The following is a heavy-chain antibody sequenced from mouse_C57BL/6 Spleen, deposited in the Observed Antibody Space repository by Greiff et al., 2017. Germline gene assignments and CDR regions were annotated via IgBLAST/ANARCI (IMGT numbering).Heavy chain of an antibody. V-gene: IGHV14-1*01. J-gene: IGHJ2*01. Sequence: EVQLQQSGAELVRPGASVKLSCTASGFNIKDYYMHWVKQRPEQGLEWIGRIDPEDGDTEYAPKFQGKATMTADTSSNTAYLQLSSLTSEDTAVYYFTGLYYYGSSYVGYFDYWGQGTTLTVSS. CDR1: GFNIKDYY. CDR3: TGLYYYGSSYVGYFDY. CDR2: IDPEDGDT. D-gene: IGHD1-1*01.